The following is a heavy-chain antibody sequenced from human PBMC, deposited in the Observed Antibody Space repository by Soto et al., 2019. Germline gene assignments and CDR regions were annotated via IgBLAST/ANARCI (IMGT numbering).Heavy chain of an antibody. Sequence: GGSLRLSCAASGFTVSSNYMSWVRQAPGKGLEWVSVIYSGGSTYYADSVKGRFTISRDNSKNTMYLQMNSLRAEDTAVYYCARNYYDSSGYLSYYYYYMDVWGKGTTVTVSS. D-gene: IGHD3-22*01. CDR2: IYSGGST. V-gene: IGHV3-53*01. CDR1: GFTVSSNY. CDR3: ARNYYDSSGYLSYYYYYMDV. J-gene: IGHJ6*03.